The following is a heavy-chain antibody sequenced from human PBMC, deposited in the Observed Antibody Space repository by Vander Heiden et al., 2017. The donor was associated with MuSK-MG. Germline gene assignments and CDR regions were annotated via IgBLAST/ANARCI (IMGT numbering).Heavy chain of an antibody. CDR1: GYTFTSSD. D-gene: IGHD6-19*01. J-gene: IGHJ3*02. CDR2: MNPNSGNT. CDR3: ARAYRSGWFGALDS. V-gene: IGHV1-8*03. Sequence: QVQLVQSGAEVKKPAASVKVSCKASGYTFTSSDINWVRQDTGQGLEWMGWMNPNSGNTGYAQKFKGRVTITRNTSISTAYMELSSLRSEDTAVYYCARAYRSGWFGALDSWGQGTRVTVSS.